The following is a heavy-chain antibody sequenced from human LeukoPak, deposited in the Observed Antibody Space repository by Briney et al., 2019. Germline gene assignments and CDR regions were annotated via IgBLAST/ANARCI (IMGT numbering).Heavy chain of an antibody. Sequence: ASVKVSFTASGYTFSIYYMHWVRQAPGEGREWMGIINPTGRSTSYAHKFQGRVTMTRDTSTSTVYMEVNSLRSEDTAVYYFASSESQQQLVDWGQGTLVTVSS. CDR2: INPTGRST. V-gene: IGHV1-46*01. J-gene: IGHJ4*02. CDR3: ASSESQQQLVD. CDR1: GYTFSIYY. D-gene: IGHD6-13*01.